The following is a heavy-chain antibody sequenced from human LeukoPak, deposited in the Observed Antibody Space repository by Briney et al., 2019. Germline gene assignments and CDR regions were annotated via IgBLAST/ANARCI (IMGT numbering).Heavy chain of an antibody. CDR3: ARGYGLATHEALDY. D-gene: IGHD5-18*01. J-gene: IGHJ4*02. V-gene: IGHV4-30-4*07. CDR1: GGSISSGGYS. Sequence: SETLSLTCAVSGGSISSGGYSWSWIRQTPGKGVEWIAYIHDSGSTYYNPSLKSRVSISVDTSKNQFSLKLSSVTAADTAVYYCARGYGLATHEALDYWGQGTLVSVSS. CDR2: IHDSGST.